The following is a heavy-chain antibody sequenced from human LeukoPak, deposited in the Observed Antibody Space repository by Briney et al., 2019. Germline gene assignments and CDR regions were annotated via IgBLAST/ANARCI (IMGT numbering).Heavy chain of an antibody. D-gene: IGHD1-7*01. CDR3: ARGAGTFSTEGYYYYYYGMDV. V-gene: IGHV1-2*02. Sequence: ASVKVSCKASGYTFTGYYMHWVRQAPGQGLEWMGWINPNSGGTNYAQKFQGRVTMTRDTSISTAYMELSRLRSDDTAVYYCARGAGTFSTEGYYYYYYGMDVWGQGTTVTVSS. J-gene: IGHJ6*02. CDR2: INPNSGGT. CDR1: GYTFTGYY.